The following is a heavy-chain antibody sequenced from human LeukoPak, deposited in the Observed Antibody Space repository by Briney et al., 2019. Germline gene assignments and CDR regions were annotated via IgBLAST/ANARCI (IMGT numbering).Heavy chain of an antibody. CDR3: ARQIVATIYDY. D-gene: IGHD5-12*01. J-gene: IGHJ4*02. Sequence: PSETLSLTCTVSGGSISSSSYYWGWIRQPPGKGLEWIGSIYYSGSTYYNPSLKSRVTISVDTSKNQFSLKLSSVTAADTAVYYCARQIVATIYDYWGQGTLVTVSS. V-gene: IGHV4-39*07. CDR2: IYYSGST. CDR1: GGSISSSSYY.